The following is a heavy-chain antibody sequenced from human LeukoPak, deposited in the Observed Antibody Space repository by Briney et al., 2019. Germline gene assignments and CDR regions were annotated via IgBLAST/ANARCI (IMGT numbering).Heavy chain of an antibody. D-gene: IGHD3-16*01. CDR3: GRSRNDYVWGSSIDY. CDR1: GGSISSYY. Sequence: SETLSLTCTVSGGSISSYYWSWIRQPPGKGLEWIGYIYSSGNPNYNPSLKSRLTISIDTSKNQFSLKLSSVTAADTAMYYCGRSRNDYVWGSSIDYWGQGTLVTVSS. J-gene: IGHJ4*02. V-gene: IGHV4-59*01. CDR2: IYSSGNP.